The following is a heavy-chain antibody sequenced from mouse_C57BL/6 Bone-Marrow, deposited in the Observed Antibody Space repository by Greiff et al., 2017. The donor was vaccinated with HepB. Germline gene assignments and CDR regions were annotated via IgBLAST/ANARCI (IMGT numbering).Heavy chain of an antibody. CDR2: INPYNGGT. V-gene: IGHV1-19*01. D-gene: IGHD2-5*01. CDR1: GYTFTDYY. Sequence: VQLQQSGPVLVKPGASVKMSCKASGYTFTDYYMNWVKQSHGKSLEWIGVINPYNGGTSYNQKFKGKATLTVDKSSSTAYMELNSLTSEDSAVYYCARGDYYSNTWFAYWGQGTLVTVSA. CDR3: ARGDYYSNTWFAY. J-gene: IGHJ3*01.